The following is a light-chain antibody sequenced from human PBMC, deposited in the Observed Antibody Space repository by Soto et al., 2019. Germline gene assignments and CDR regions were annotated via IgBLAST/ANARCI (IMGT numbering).Light chain of an antibody. CDR2: AAS. Sequence: DIQMTQSPSSLSAYVGDRVTITCRASQDIGNDLGWYQQKPAKAPKRLIFAASSLQSGVPSRFSGSGSGTEFTLTISSLQPEDFATYYCLQHNSFPRTFGQGTK. CDR1: QDIGND. CDR3: LQHNSFPRT. V-gene: IGKV1-17*01. J-gene: IGKJ1*01.